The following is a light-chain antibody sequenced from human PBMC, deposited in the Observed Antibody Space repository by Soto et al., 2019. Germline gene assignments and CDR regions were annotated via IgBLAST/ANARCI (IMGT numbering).Light chain of an antibody. V-gene: IGKV3-15*01. Sequence: IVMTQSPATRSLSPGERATLSCRASQSVSNWLAWYQQKPGQSPRLLIYGASTRATGIPARFSGSVSGTEGTITINSLQHEDGSVYDCQQYNNWTGTFGHGTKVDIK. J-gene: IGKJ1*01. CDR2: GAS. CDR3: QQYNNWTGT. CDR1: QSVSNW.